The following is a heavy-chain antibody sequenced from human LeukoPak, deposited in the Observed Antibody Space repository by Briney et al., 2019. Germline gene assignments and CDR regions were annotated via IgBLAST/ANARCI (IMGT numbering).Heavy chain of an antibody. CDR3: TRDHCRGDNCPSFDY. J-gene: IGHJ4*02. Sequence: ASVTASCNPSVYTFTIFGISWVRQAPGQGLEWMGWIGAYNGDTNYAQKFQGRVTMTTDTSTSTAYMDLRSLRSDDTAVYYCTRDHCRGDNCPSFDYWGQGTLVTVSS. CDR2: IGAYNGDT. D-gene: IGHD2-15*01. V-gene: IGHV1-18*04. CDR1: VYTFTIFG.